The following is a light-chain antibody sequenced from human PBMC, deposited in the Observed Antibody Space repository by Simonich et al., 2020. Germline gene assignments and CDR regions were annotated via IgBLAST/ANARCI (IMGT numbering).Light chain of an antibody. J-gene: IGLJ3*02. CDR3: SSYTSSSTLV. CDR1: SSDVGGYNY. Sequence: TISCTGTSSDVGGYNYVSWYQQHPGKAPKLMIYDVSKRPSGVSNRSSGSKSGNTASLTISGLQAEDEADYYCSSYTSSSTLVFGGGTKLTVL. CDR2: DVS. V-gene: IGLV2-14*04.